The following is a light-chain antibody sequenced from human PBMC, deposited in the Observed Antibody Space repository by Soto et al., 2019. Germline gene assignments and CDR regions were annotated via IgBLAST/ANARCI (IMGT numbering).Light chain of an antibody. Sequence: DIQMTQSPSSLSASVGDRVTITCRASQSISSYLNWYQQKPGKAPKHLIYAASSLQSGVPSRFSGSGSGTDFTLTISSLHPEDFATYYCQQSYSTQTFGQGTKVEIK. V-gene: IGKV1-39*01. CDR2: AAS. CDR3: QQSYSTQT. J-gene: IGKJ1*01. CDR1: QSISSY.